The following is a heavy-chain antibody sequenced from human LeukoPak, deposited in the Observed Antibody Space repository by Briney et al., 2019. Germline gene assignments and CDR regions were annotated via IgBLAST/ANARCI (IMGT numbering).Heavy chain of an antibody. CDR3: AKPRISAITNSFDY. CDR1: GFTFSSYD. CDR2: ISGRGGST. J-gene: IGHJ4*02. V-gene: IGHV3-23*01. D-gene: IGHD2-2*01. Sequence: QPGGSLRLSCAASGFTFSSYDMSWVRQAPGKGLEWVSAISGRGGSTYYADSVKGRFTISRDNSKNTLYLQMNSLRAEDTAVYYCAKPRISAITNSFDYWGQGILVTVSS.